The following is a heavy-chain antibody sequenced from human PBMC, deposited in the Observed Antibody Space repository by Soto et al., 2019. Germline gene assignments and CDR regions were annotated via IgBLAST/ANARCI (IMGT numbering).Heavy chain of an antibody. CDR1: GLSFSGYS. D-gene: IGHD6-19*01. J-gene: IGHJ4*01. CDR3: ARHDGFSSGWIFDY. CDR2: IYYHGNT. Sequence: SETLSLTCAVYGLSFSGYSWGWIRQPPGKTLEWIGTIYYHGNTYSNPSLKSRVTISVDTSNNQLSLKLRSVTAADTAVYYCARHDGFSSGWIFDYWGHGTLVTVS. V-gene: IGHV4-34*01.